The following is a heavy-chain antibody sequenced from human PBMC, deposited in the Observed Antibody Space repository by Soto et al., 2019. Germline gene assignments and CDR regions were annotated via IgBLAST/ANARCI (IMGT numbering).Heavy chain of an antibody. CDR3: ARGMGIAYPLGL. V-gene: IGHV1-18*01. CDR2: ISGYNGNT. CDR1: GYTFTSYG. Sequence: QVQLVQSGAEVRKPGASVKVSCKASGYTFTSYGITWVRQAPGQGLEWMGWISGYNGNTNYAQKVQGRVTLTTDTSTRTANREQRNFRTDDTAVYFCARGMGIAYPLGLWGQGTLVTVST. D-gene: IGHD7-27*01. J-gene: IGHJ4*02.